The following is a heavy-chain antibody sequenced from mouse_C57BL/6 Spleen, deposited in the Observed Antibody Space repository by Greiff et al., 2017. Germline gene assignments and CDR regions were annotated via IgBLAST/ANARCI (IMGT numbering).Heavy chain of an antibody. D-gene: IGHD1-1*01. Sequence: EVQLVESGPELVKPGASVKISCKASGYSFTGYYMNWVKQSPEKSLEWIGEINPSTGGPTYNQKFKARATFTVAKAKITAYMQLKSLRSEYSAVYYCARRNCVLRDFDVWGTGTTVTVSA. CDR2: INPSTGGP. J-gene: IGHJ1*03. CDR1: GYSFTGYY. V-gene: IGHV1-42*01. CDR3: ARRNCVLRDFDV.